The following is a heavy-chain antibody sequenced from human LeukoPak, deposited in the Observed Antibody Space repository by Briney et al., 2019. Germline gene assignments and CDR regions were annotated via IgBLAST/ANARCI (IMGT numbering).Heavy chain of an antibody. V-gene: IGHV1-46*01. Sequence: ASVKVSCKASGYSFTSNYIHWVRQAPGQGLEWMGMIYPRDGSTSYAQKFQGRVTMTTDTSTTTAYMELRSLRSDDTAVYYCARLSYNHDSSGYYWYDPWGQGTLVTVSS. CDR3: ARLSYNHDSSGYYWYDP. D-gene: IGHD3-22*01. J-gene: IGHJ5*02. CDR1: GYSFTSNY. CDR2: IYPRDGST.